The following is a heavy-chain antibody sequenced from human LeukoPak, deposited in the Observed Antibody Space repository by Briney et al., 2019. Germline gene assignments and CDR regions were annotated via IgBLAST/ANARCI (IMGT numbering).Heavy chain of an antibody. CDR3: ARDSGSAPYYDFWSGYYTEALYFDY. D-gene: IGHD3-3*01. Sequence: GGSLRLSCAASGFTVSSNYMSWVRQAPGKGLEWVSYISSSSSTIYYADSVKGRFTISRDNAKNSLNLQMNSLRAEDTAVYYCARDSGSAPYYDFWSGYYTEALYFDYWGQGTLVTVSS. CDR2: ISSSSSTI. V-gene: IGHV3-48*01. CDR1: GFTVSSNY. J-gene: IGHJ4*02.